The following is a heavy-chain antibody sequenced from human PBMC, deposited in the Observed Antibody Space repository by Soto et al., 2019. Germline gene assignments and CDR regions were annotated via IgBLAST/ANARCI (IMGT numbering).Heavy chain of an antibody. V-gene: IGHV4-61*01. CDR1: GGSVSSVKYF. J-gene: IGHJ4*02. CDR2: IYNNGNT. D-gene: IGHD7-27*01. CDR3: ARTVMPVGNLAAFDH. Sequence: QMQLQESGPGLVKPSETLSLTCNVSGGSVSSVKYFWSWIRQPPGKGLEWIAYIYNNGNTNYNPSRKSRATISVDTSKYQCSLKLTSVTAADSAVYFCARTVMPVGNLAAFDHWGQGVLVTVSS.